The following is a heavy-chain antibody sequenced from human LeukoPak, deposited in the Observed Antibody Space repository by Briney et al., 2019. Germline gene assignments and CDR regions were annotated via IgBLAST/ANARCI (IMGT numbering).Heavy chain of an antibody. V-gene: IGHV4-59*08. J-gene: IGHJ4*02. CDR3: ARGFRGDNFDY. D-gene: IGHD7-27*01. CDR1: GDSISSYY. CDR2: MYHSGST. Sequence: SETLSLTCTVSGDSISSYYWSWIRQPPGKGLEWIGTMYHSGSTNYNPSLKSRVTISVDTSKNPFSLKLSSVTAADTAVYFCARGFRGDNFDYWGQGTLVTVSS.